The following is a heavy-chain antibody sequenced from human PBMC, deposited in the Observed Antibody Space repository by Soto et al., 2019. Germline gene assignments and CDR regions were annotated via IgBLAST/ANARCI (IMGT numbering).Heavy chain of an antibody. D-gene: IGHD6-6*01. CDR3: ARRLPSGIAARPGWFDP. J-gene: IGHJ5*02. Sequence: SGTLSLPCPVSGGSISSYYWSWIRQPPGKGLEWIGYIYYSGSTNYNPSLKSRVTISVDTSKNQFSLKLSSVTAADTAVYYCARRLPSGIAARPGWFDPWGQGTLVTVSA. CDR1: GGSISSYY. CDR2: IYYSGST. V-gene: IGHV4-59*01.